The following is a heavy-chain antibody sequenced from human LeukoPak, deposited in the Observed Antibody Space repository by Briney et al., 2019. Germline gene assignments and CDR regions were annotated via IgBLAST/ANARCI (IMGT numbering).Heavy chain of an antibody. D-gene: IGHD1-7*01. CDR3: ATQYNWNYIDAFDI. CDR2: FDPEDGET. Sequence: GASVKVSCKVSGYTLTELSMHWVRQAPGKGLEWMGGFDPEDGETIYAQKFQGRVTMTEDTSTDTAYMELSSLRSEDTAVYYCATQYNWNYIDAFDIWGQGTMVTVSS. J-gene: IGHJ3*02. CDR1: GYTLTELS. V-gene: IGHV1-24*01.